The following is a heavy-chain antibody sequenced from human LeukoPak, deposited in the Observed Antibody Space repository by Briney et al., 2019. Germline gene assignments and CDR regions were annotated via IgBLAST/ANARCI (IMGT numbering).Heavy chain of an antibody. V-gene: IGHV4-39*07. CDR1: GGSISSSSYY. J-gene: IGHJ4*02. D-gene: IGHD6-19*01. CDR3: ARDNEWLVSFDY. CDR2: INHSGST. Sequence: SETLSLTCTVSGGSISSSSYYWGWIRQSPGKGLEWIGEINHSGSTNYNPSLKSRVTISVDTSKNQFSLKLSSVTAADTAVYYCARDNEWLVSFDYWGQGTLVTVSS.